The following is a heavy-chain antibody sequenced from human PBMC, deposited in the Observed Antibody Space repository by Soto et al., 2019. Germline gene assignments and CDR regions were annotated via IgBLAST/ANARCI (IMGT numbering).Heavy chain of an antibody. J-gene: IGHJ6*02. D-gene: IGHD5-18*01. V-gene: IGHV1-69*13. Sequence: ASVKVSCKASGGTFSSYAISWVLQAPGQGLEWMGGIIPIFGTANYAQKFQGRVTITADESTSTAYMELSSLRSEDTAVYYCARGRDTAMVYYYYYGMDVWGQGTTVTVSS. CDR2: IIPIFGTA. CDR3: ARGRDTAMVYYYYYGMDV. CDR1: GGTFSSYA.